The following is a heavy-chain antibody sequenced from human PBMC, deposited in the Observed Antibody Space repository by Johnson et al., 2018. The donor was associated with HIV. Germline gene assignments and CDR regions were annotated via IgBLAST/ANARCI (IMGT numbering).Heavy chain of an antibody. CDR3: ARDEYPLRAAAWKSAFDI. J-gene: IGHJ3*02. CDR1: GFTFSSYW. CDR2: INSDGSST. V-gene: IGHV3-74*01. Sequence: VQLVESGGGLVQPGGSLRLSCAVSGFTFSSYWMHWVRQAPGKGLVWVSRINSDGSSTNYADSVKGRFTISRDNAENTLYLQMNSLRAEDTAVYYCARDEYPLRAAAWKSAFDIWGQGTMVTVSS. D-gene: IGHD6-13*01.